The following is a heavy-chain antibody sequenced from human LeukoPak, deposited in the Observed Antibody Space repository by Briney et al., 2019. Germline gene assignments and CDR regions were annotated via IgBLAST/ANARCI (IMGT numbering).Heavy chain of an antibody. CDR2: INPNSGGT. J-gene: IGHJ4*02. V-gene: IGHV1-2*02. CDR3: ARDYCSSTSCPVGDY. Sequence: ASVKVSCKASGYTFTGYYMHWVRQAPGQGLEWMGWINPNSGGTNYAQNLQGRVTMARDTSISRAYMELSRLRSDDTAVYYCARDYCSSTSCPVGDYWGQGTLVTVSS. CDR1: GYTFTGYY. D-gene: IGHD2-2*01.